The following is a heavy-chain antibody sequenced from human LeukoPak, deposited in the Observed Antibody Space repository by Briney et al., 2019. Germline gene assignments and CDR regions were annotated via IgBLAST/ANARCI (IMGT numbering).Heavy chain of an antibody. CDR2: IFPDDSDT. D-gene: IGHD2-2*01. CDR1: GYNFNKYW. Sequence: GESLKISCQGSGYNFNKYWIGWVRQMPGKGPEWMGIIFPDDSDTRYSPSFQGQVTISADNSINTAYLQWSSLKASDTAVYYCARHTLERYAGSHPFGAWGQGTLVTVSS. J-gene: IGHJ5*02. CDR3: ARHTLERYAGSHPFGA. V-gene: IGHV5-51*01.